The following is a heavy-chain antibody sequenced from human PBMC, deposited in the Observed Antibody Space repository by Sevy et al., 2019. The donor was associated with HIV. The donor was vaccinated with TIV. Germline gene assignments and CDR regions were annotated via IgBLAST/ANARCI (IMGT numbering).Heavy chain of an antibody. J-gene: IGHJ6*03. CDR2: ISGSGTRT. D-gene: IGHD3-22*01. V-gene: IGHV3-23*01. CDR1: GFSFDSYG. CDR3: AKWGGGHYDPDEIAYYFYYYNMDV. Sequence: GGSLRLSCAVSGFSFDSYGMTWVRQAPGKGLEWVSAISGSGTRTYYADSVKGRFIISRDNSKNTLDLQMNSLRAEDEAIYYLAKWGGGHYDPDEIAYYFYYYNMDVWGKGTTVTVSS.